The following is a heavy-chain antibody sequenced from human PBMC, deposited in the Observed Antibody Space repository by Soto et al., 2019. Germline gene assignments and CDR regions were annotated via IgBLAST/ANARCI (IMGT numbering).Heavy chain of an antibody. D-gene: IGHD6-13*01. CDR3: ARTPYSSSWYVLRYGMDV. Sequence: SVKVSCKASGYTFTSYYMHWVRQAPGQGLEWMGGIIPIFGTANYAQKFQGRVTITADESTSTAYMELGSLRSEGTAVYYCARTPYSSSWYVLRYGMDVWGQGTTVTVSS. CDR2: IIPIFGTA. CDR1: GYTFTSYY. V-gene: IGHV1-69*13. J-gene: IGHJ6*02.